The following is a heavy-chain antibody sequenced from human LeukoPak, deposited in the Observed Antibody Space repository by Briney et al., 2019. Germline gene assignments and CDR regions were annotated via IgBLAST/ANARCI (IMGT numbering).Heavy chain of an antibody. Sequence: GGSLRLSCAASGFTFRNYVIHWIRQAPGKGLEWVAVTSSDLNVKLYADSVKGRFTISRDNSRSTLYLQMNSLRPEDTAIYYCAREGYYGSGSPPSLYFDYWGQGTPVTVSS. CDR2: TSSDLNVK. J-gene: IGHJ4*02. CDR1: GFTFRNYV. CDR3: AREGYYGSGSPPSLYFDY. D-gene: IGHD3-10*01. V-gene: IGHV3-30-3*01.